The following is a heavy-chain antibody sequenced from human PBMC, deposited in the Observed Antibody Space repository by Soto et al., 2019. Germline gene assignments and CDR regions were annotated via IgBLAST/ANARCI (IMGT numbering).Heavy chain of an antibody. CDR3: ARRGGLGYCSGGSCYPRGAYYYYGMDV. CDR2: IYPGDSDT. J-gene: IGHJ6*02. CDR1: GYSFTSYW. D-gene: IGHD2-15*01. V-gene: IGHV5-51*01. Sequence: PGESLKISCKGSGYSFTSYWIGWVRQMPGKGLEWMGIIYPGDSDTRYSPSFQGQVTISADKSISTAYLQWSSLKASDTAMYYCARRGGLGYCSGGSCYPRGAYYYYGMDVWGQGTTVTVSS.